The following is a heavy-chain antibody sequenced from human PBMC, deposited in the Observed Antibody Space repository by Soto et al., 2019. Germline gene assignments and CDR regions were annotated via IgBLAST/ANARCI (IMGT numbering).Heavy chain of an antibody. Sequence: GESLKISCNGSGYSFTTDWIGLVLRMPGRGLECMGIIYPGDSDTRYSPSFQGHVTISADRSINTAYLQWSSLKASDTGMYYCARGGSATPQYVYGMDVWGQGTTVTVSS. CDR3: ARGGSATPQYVYGMDV. V-gene: IGHV5-51*01. CDR1: GYSFTTDW. J-gene: IGHJ6*02. D-gene: IGHD2-15*01. CDR2: IYPGDSDT.